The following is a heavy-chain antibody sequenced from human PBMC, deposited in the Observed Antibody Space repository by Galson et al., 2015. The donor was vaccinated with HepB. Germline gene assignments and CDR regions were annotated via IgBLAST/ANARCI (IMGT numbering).Heavy chain of an antibody. CDR3: ATAYGSGSDFDY. D-gene: IGHD3-10*01. V-gene: IGHV1-69*13. Sequence: SVKVSCKASGGTFSSYAISWVRQAPGQGLEWMVGIIPIFGTANYAQKFQGRVTITADESTSTAYMELSSLRSEDTAVYYCATAYGSGSDFDYWGQGTLVTVSS. CDR1: GGTFSSYA. J-gene: IGHJ4*02. CDR2: IIPIFGTA.